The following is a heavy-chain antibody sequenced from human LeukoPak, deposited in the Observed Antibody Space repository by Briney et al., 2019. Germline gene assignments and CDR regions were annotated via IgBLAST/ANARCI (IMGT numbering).Heavy chain of an antibody. Sequence: GGSLRLSCAASGFTVSSNYMNWVRQAPGKGLEWVSGISGNGGGTYYADSVKGRFTTSRDNSKNTLYLQMNSLRAEDTAVYYCAKSFGYSRSWFDYWGQGTLVTVCS. D-gene: IGHD6-13*01. V-gene: IGHV3-23*01. J-gene: IGHJ4*02. CDR1: GFTVSSNY. CDR2: ISGNGGGT. CDR3: AKSFGYSRSWFDY.